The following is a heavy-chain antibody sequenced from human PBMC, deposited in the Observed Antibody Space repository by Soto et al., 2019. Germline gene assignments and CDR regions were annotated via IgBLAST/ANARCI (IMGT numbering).Heavy chain of an antibody. CDR2: ISGSGGST. J-gene: IGHJ5*02. Sequence: GGSLRLSCAASGFTFSSYAMSWVRQAPGKGLEWVSAISGSGGSTYYADSVKGRFTISRDNSKNTLYLQMNSLRAEDTAVYYCAKGPGGLYCSSKMLNWFDPWGQGTLVTVSS. CDR1: GFTFSSYA. CDR3: AKGPGGLYCSSKMLNWFDP. D-gene: IGHD6-6*01. V-gene: IGHV3-23*01.